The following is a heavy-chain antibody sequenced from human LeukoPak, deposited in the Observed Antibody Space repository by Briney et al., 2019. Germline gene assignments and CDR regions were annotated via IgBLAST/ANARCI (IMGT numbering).Heavy chain of an antibody. D-gene: IGHD4-17*01. Sequence: SETLSLTRAVYGGSFSGYYWSWIRQPPGKGLEWIGEINHSGSTNYNPSLKSRVTISVDTSKNQFSLKLSSVTAADTAVYYCARTDPSYGDWVVPFDYWGQGTLVTVSS. CDR1: GGSFSGYY. CDR2: INHSGST. CDR3: ARTDPSYGDWVVPFDY. V-gene: IGHV4-34*01. J-gene: IGHJ4*02.